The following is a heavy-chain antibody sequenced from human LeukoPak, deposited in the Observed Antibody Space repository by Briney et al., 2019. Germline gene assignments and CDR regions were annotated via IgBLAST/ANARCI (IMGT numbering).Heavy chain of an antibody. CDR3: AKDNRAMVRLGWVDY. CDR1: GFTFSSYG. Sequence: PGGSLRLSCAASGFTFSSYGMHWVRQAPGKGLEWVAVISYDGSNKYYADSVKGRFTISRDNSKNTLYLQMNSLRAEDTAVYYCAKDNRAMVRLGWVDYWGQGTLVTVSS. CDR2: ISYDGSNK. D-gene: IGHD3-10*01. V-gene: IGHV3-30*18. J-gene: IGHJ4*02.